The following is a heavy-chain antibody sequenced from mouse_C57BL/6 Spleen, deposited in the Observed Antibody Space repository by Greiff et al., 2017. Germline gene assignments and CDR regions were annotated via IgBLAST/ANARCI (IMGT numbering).Heavy chain of an antibody. CDR2: IYPGSGST. J-gene: IGHJ4*01. D-gene: IGHD1-1*01. V-gene: IGHV1-55*01. CDR3: ARRDYYGSSDY. Sequence: VQLQQPGAELVKPGASVKMSCKASGYTFTSYWITWVKQRPGQGLEWIGEIYPGSGSTNYNENFKSKFTLTVDTASSTAYMQLSSLTSEDSAVYYCARRDYYGSSDYWGQGTSVTVSS. CDR1: GYTFTSYW.